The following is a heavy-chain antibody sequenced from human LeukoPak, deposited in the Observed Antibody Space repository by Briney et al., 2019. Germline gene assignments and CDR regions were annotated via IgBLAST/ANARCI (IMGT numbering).Heavy chain of an antibody. CDR3: ARDKEAGPGIPLDAAFDI. J-gene: IGHJ3*02. V-gene: IGHV4-59*01. CDR2: IYYIGST. CDR1: GGSISSYY. Sequence: SETLSLTCTVSGGSISSYYWSWIRQPPGKGLEWIGYIYYIGSTNYNPSLKSRVTISVDTSKNQFSLKLTSVTAADTPVYFCARDKEAGPGIPLDAAFDIWGQGTMVTVSS. D-gene: IGHD3-16*01.